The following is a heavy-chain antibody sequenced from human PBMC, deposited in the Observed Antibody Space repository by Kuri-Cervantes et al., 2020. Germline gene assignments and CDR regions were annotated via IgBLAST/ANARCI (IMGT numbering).Heavy chain of an antibody. CDR3: ARDPSGWYIASYFDH. CDR1: GFNFSDYY. D-gene: IGHD6-19*01. V-gene: IGHV3-11*01. J-gene: IGHJ4*02. CDR2: ISSSGSTI. Sequence: LSLSCSASGFNFSDYYMSWIRQAPGKGLEWVSYISSSGSTIYYADYVKGRFTISRDNANNSLYLQMNSLRAEDTAVYYCARDPSGWYIASYFDHWGQGTLVTVSS.